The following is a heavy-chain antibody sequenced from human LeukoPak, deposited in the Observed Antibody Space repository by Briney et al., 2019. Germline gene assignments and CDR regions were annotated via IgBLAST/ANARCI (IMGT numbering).Heavy chain of an antibody. V-gene: IGHV3-23*01. Sequence: GGSLRLSCAASGFIFSSYAMSWVRQAPGKGLEWVSGISSNGGGTYYPDSVKGRFTISRDNSTNTVYLQVNSLRAEDTAIYYCAKDGGGNSRFDSWGQGTLVTVSS. CDR2: ISSNGGGT. D-gene: IGHD4-23*01. J-gene: IGHJ4*02. CDR1: GFIFSSYA. CDR3: AKDGGGNSRFDS.